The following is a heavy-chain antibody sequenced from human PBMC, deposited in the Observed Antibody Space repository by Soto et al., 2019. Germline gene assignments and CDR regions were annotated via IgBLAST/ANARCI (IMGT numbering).Heavy chain of an antibody. D-gene: IGHD1-26*01. CDR2: ITHSGGT. CDR1: GRSFSGYY. V-gene: IGHV4-34*01. CDR3: ASREQEVTTGGWFDP. J-gene: IGHJ5*02. Sequence: TSETLSLTCAVYGRSFSGYYWSWIRQPPGKGLEWIGEITHSGGTNYNPSLKSRVTISIDTSKNQFSLKLSSVTAADTAVYYCASREQEVTTGGWFDPWGRGTLVTVFS.